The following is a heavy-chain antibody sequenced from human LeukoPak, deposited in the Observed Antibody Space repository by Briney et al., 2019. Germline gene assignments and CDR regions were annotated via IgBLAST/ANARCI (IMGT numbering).Heavy chain of an antibody. CDR3: ARGGDYGYYYYGMDV. CDR1: GFTFSRYW. V-gene: IGHV3-74*01. J-gene: IGHJ6*02. D-gene: IGHD4-17*01. CDR2: IKSDGSTT. Sequence: PGGSLRLSCAASGFTFSRYWMHWVRQAPGKGLVWVSRIKSDGSTTNYTDSVKGRFTISRDNSKNTLYLQMNSLRAEDTAVYYCARGGDYGYYYYGMDVWGQGTTVTVSS.